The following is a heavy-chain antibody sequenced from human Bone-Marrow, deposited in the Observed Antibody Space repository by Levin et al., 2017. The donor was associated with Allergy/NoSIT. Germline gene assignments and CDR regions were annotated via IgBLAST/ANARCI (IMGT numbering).Heavy chain of an antibody. CDR1: GFTFSNYW. CDR3: VRVGYDSG. CDR2: ISGDGSVT. D-gene: IGHD5-18*01. V-gene: IGHV3-74*01. J-gene: IGHJ4*02. Sequence: WGSLRLSCAASGFTFSNYWIHWVRQAAGKGLVWVSRISGDGSVTDYADSVKGRFTISRYNAKSTVYLHMNSLRDEDTAVYYCVRVGYDSGWGQGTLVTVSS.